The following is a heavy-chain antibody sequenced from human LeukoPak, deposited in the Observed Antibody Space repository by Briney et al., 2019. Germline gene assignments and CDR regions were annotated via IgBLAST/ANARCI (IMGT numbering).Heavy chain of an antibody. CDR2: IYYSGST. J-gene: IGHJ4*02. CDR1: GGSISSGDYY. D-gene: IGHD5-18*01. Sequence: SQTLSLTCTVSGGSISSGDYYWSWIRQPPGKGLEWIGYIYYSGSTYYNPSLKSRVTISVDTSKNQFSLKLSSVTAADTAVYYCARGGRGYSYGSFDYWGQGTLVTVSS. V-gene: IGHV4-30-4*01. CDR3: ARGGRGYSYGSFDY.